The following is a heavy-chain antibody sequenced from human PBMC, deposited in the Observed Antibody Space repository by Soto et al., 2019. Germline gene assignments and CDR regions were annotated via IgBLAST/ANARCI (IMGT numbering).Heavy chain of an antibody. D-gene: IGHD6-6*01. V-gene: IGHV3-23*01. Sequence: EVKLLESGGGLVQPGGSLRLSCAASGFTFSSYAMNWVRQAPGKGLEWVSTISGSGDSTYYADSVKGRFTISRDKSKNTLFLQMNSLRAEDTAVYYCAKDGSIAAQEYFQHWGQGTLVTVSS. J-gene: IGHJ1*01. CDR3: AKDGSIAAQEYFQH. CDR2: ISGSGDST. CDR1: GFTFSSYA.